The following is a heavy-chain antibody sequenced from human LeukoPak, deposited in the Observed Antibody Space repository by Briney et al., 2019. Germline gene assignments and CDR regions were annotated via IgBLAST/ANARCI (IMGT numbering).Heavy chain of an antibody. D-gene: IGHD1-26*01. V-gene: IGHV3-30-3*01. Sequence: QTGGSLRLSCAASGFTFSSYAMHWVRQAPGKGLEWVAVISYDGSNKYYADSVKGRFTISRDNSKNTLYLRMNSLRAEDTAVYYCARASGSYYFDYWGQGTLVTVSS. CDR1: GFTFSSYA. J-gene: IGHJ4*02. CDR3: ARASGSYYFDY. CDR2: ISYDGSNK.